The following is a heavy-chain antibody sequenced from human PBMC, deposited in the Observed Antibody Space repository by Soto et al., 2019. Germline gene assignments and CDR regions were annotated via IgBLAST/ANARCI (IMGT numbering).Heavy chain of an antibody. J-gene: IGHJ3*02. D-gene: IGHD4-17*01. CDR2: IIPIFGTA. CDR3: ARERDHGHYVTDAFDI. Sequence: GASVKVSCKASGGTFSSYAIRWVRQAPGQGLEWMGGIIPIFGTANYAQKFQGRVTITADESTSTAYMELSSLRSEDTAVYYCARERDHGHYVTDAFDIWGQGTMVTVSS. CDR1: GGTFSSYA. V-gene: IGHV1-69*13.